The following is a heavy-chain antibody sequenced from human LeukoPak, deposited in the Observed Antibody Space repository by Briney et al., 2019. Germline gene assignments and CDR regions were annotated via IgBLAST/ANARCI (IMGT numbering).Heavy chain of an antibody. CDR2: ITSSSSYI. CDR3: ARLGTAVYYFDY. CDR1: GFTFSSYA. V-gene: IGHV3-21*01. J-gene: IGHJ4*02. D-gene: IGHD1-1*01. Sequence: GGSLRLSCAASGFTFSSYAMSWVRQAPGKGLEWVSSITSSSSYIYYADSVKGRFTISRDNAKNSLYLQMNSLRAEDTAVYYCARLGTAVYYFDYWGQGTLVTVSS.